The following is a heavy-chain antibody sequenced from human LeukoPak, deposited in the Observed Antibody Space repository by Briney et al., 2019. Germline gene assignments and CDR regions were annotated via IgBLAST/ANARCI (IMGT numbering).Heavy chain of an antibody. CDR2: IYYSGST. J-gene: IGHJ4*02. V-gene: IGHV4-59*01. Sequence: PSETLSLTCTVSGGSISSYYWSWIRQPPGKGLEWIGYIYYSGSTNYNPSLKSRVTISVDTSKNQFSLKLSSVTAADTAVYYCARREKSPYYFDYWGQGTLATVSS. CDR1: GGSISSYY. CDR3: ARREKSPYYFDY.